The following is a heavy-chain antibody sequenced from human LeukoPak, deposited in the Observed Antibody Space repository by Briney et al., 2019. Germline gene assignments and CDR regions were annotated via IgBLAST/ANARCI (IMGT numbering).Heavy chain of an antibody. J-gene: IGHJ3*02. V-gene: IGHV3-9*01. D-gene: IGHD3-22*01. CDR3: AKDMGYYYDSSGLLGDAFDI. CDR1: GFTFDDYA. CDR2: ISWNSGSI. Sequence: GGSLRLSCAASGFTFDDYAMHWVRQAPGKGLEWVSGISWNSGSIGYADSVKGRFTTSRDNAKNSLYLQMNSLRAEDTALYYCAKDMGYYYDSSGLLGDAFDIWGQGTMVTVSS.